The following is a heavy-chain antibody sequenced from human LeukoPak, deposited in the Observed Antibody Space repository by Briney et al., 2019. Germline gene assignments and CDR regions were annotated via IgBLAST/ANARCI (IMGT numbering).Heavy chain of an antibody. J-gene: IGHJ6*03. CDR1: GGSISSYY. CDR3: ARDQLVPAANPADYYYYYMDV. V-gene: IGHV4-59*12. CDR2: IYYNGST. Sequence: PSETLSLTCTVSGGSISSYYWSWIRQPPGKGLEWIGFIYYNGSTNYNPPLKSRVTISVDTSKNQFSLKLSSVTAADTAVYYCARDQLVPAANPADYYYYYMDVWGKGTTVTVSS. D-gene: IGHD2-2*01.